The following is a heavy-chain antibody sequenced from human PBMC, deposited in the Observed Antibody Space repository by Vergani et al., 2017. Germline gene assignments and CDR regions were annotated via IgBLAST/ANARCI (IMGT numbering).Heavy chain of an antibody. CDR1: GYTFTSYD. Sequence: QVQLVQSGAEVKKPGASVKVSCKASGYTFTSYDINWVRQATGQGLEWMGWMNPNSGNTGYAQKFQGRVTMTRNTSISTAYMELSSLRSEDTAVYYCARCQTYCTNGVCYRQAYYYYYMDVWGKGNPGHRLL. CDR2: MNPNSGNT. CDR3: ARCQTYCTNGVCYRQAYYYYYMDV. J-gene: IGHJ6*03. V-gene: IGHV1-8*01. D-gene: IGHD2-8*01.